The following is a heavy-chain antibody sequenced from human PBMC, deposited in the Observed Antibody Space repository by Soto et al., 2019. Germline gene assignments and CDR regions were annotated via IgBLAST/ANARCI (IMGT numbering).Heavy chain of an antibody. V-gene: IGHV3-21*01. D-gene: IGHD3-10*01. J-gene: IGHJ3*02. CDR3: ARIDTMVRGEAFDI. CDR2: ISSSSSYI. CDR1: GFTFSSYS. Sequence: GGSLRLSCAASGFTFSSYSMNWVRQAPGKGLEWVSSISSSSSYIYYADSVKGRFTISRDNAKNSLYLQMNSLRAEDTAVYYCARIDTMVRGEAFDIWGQGTMVTVSS.